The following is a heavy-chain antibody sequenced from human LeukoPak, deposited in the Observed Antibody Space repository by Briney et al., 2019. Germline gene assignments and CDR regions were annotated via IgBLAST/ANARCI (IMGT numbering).Heavy chain of an antibody. J-gene: IGHJ6*02. V-gene: IGHV4-59*01. CDR3: ARTSRHFYGSGSNLTPWPADMDV. CDR2: IYYSGST. Sequence: SETLSLTCTVSGGSINSYYWTWIRQPPGKGLEWIGYIYYSGSTHYNPSLNSRVTVSMDTSKNHFSLKLSSVTAADTAIYYCARTSRHFYGSGSNLTPWPADMDVWGQGTKVTVSS. CDR1: GGSINSYY. D-gene: IGHD3-10*01.